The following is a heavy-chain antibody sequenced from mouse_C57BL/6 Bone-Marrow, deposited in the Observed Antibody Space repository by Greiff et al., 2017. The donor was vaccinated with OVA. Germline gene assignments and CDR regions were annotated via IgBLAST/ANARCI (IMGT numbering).Heavy chain of an antibody. D-gene: IGHD2-1*01. CDR2: GQGLDWIG. Sequence: QVQLQQSGPELARPWASVKISCQAFYTFSRRVHFAIRDTNYWMQWVKQRPGQGLDWIGAIYPGYGDTSSNPKFKGKATFSADKSSSTAYMHPSDLTAEDSAVYYCACELLDYWGQGTTLTVSS. CDR1: YTFSRRVH. J-gene: IGHJ2*01. V-gene: IGHV1-87*01. CDR3: AEDSAVYYCACELLDY.